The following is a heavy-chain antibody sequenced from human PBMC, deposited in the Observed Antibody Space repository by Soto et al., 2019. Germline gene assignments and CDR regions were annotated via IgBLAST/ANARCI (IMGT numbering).Heavy chain of an antibody. CDR2: ISDTSSHI. Sequence: GVLRLSCAASGFTFGIYTMTWVRQAPGKGLEWVSSISDTSSHIYYSDSVKGRSTVSRDNAKNSLYLQVNSLRAEDTAVYYCARVRSGGSGYFDYWGQGTLVTVSS. V-gene: IGHV3-21*01. CDR1: GFTFGIYT. D-gene: IGHD2-15*01. CDR3: ARVRSGGSGYFDY. J-gene: IGHJ4*02.